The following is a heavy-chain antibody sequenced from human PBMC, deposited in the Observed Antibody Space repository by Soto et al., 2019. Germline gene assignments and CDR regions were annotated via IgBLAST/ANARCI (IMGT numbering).Heavy chain of an antibody. D-gene: IGHD3-10*01. CDR2: IYYSGST. Sequence: SETLSLTCTVSGGSISSSSYYWGWIRQPPGKGLEWIGSIYYSGSTYYNPSLKSRVTISVDTSKNQFSLKLSSVTAADTAVYYCARHYDSGTMVRGVGGYWGQGTLVTVSS. CDR3: ARHYDSGTMVRGVGGY. CDR1: GGSISSSSYY. J-gene: IGHJ4*02. V-gene: IGHV4-39*01.